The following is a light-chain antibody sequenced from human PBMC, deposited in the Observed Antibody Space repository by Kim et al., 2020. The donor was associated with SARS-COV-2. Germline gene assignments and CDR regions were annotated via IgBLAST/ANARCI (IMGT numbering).Light chain of an antibody. Sequence: KTVTISGTRSRGSIASNYVQWYQQRPGSAPTTVIYEDNQRPSGVPDRFSGSIDSSSNSASLTISGLKTEDEADYYCQSYDSSTPVVFGGGTQLTVL. CDR2: EDN. V-gene: IGLV6-57*03. J-gene: IGLJ2*01. CDR1: RGSIASNY. CDR3: QSYDSSTPVV.